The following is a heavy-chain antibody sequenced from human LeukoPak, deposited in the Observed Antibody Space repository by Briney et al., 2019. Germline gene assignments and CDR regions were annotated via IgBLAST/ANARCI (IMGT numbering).Heavy chain of an antibody. J-gene: IGHJ4*02. CDR3: AKDLIRWTFDH. CDR2: IGGDGIA. Sequence: GGSLRLSCTVSGFPFDVAAMTWVRQRPGAVLEWVAAIGGDGIARYTDSVAGRFTISKDIARHILYLQMNSLRIDDTAIYYCAKDLIRWTFDHWGPGTLVTVSS. D-gene: IGHD3/OR15-3a*01. V-gene: IGHV3-23*01. CDR1: GFPFDVAA.